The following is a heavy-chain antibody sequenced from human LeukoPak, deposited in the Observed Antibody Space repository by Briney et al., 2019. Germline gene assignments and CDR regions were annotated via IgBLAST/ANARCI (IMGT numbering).Heavy chain of an antibody. V-gene: IGHV3-11*01. J-gene: IGHJ4*02. D-gene: IGHD6-19*01. Sequence: GGSLRLSCAASGFTFSGYSMSWIRQAPGKGPEWISYISSSGDSEYYADSVKGRFTISRDNAKNSLYLQMNSLRVEDTAVYYCARDRGAVAGQYFDYWGQGTLVTVSS. CDR1: GFTFSGYS. CDR2: ISSSGDSE. CDR3: ARDRGAVAGQYFDY.